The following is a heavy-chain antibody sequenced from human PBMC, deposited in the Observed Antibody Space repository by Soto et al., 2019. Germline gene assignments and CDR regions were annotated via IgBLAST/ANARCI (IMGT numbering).Heavy chain of an antibody. CDR3: ARSGSIDY. V-gene: IGHV1-3*01. J-gene: IGHJ4*01. CDR1: GYTFSNYG. Sequence: GASVKVSCKASGYTFSNYGIHWVRQAPGQRLEWMGLINAGNGYTKYSQKFQGRVTITWDTSASTAYMELSSLRPEDTAVYYCARSGSIDYWGRGTLVTVSS. CDR2: INAGNGYT.